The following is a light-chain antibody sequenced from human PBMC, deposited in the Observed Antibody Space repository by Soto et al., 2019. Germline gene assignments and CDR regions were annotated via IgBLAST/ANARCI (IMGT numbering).Light chain of an antibody. CDR3: FSYAGSYTWV. J-gene: IGLJ3*02. CDR1: SSDVGSYNY. Sequence: QSALTQPRSVSGSPGQSVSISCTGTSSDVGSYNYVSWYQQYPGKAPKLMIYDVTKRPSGVPDRFSGSKSGNTASLTISGLQAEDEADYYCFSYAGSYTWVFGGGTQLTVL. CDR2: DVT. V-gene: IGLV2-11*01.